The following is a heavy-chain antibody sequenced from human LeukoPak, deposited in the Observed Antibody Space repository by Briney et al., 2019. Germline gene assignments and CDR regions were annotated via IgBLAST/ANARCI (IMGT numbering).Heavy chain of an antibody. CDR1: GFIFSSYA. CDR3: AKKMSTTNSREFDY. CDR2: ITGSGYNT. J-gene: IGHJ4*02. Sequence: GGSLRLSCAASGFIFSSYAMSWVRQAPGTGLEWVSAITGSGYNTYYTDSVKGRFTISRDNSKNTLYLQMNSLRAEDTAVYYCAKKMSTTNSREFDYWGQGTLVTVSS. V-gene: IGHV3-23*01. D-gene: IGHD4-11*01.